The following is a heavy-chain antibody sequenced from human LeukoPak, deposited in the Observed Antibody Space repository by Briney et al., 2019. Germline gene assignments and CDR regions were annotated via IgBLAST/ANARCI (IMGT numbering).Heavy chain of an antibody. CDR2: IYYSGST. CDR1: GGSISSSSYY. Sequence: SETLSLTCTVSGGSISSSSYYWGWIRQPPGKGLEWIGSIYYSGSTYYNPSLKSRVTISVDTSKNQFSLKLSSVTAADTAVYYCARHALDLGYFDYWGQGTLVTVSS. J-gene: IGHJ4*02. CDR3: ARHALDLGYFDY. D-gene: IGHD3/OR15-3a*01. V-gene: IGHV4-39*01.